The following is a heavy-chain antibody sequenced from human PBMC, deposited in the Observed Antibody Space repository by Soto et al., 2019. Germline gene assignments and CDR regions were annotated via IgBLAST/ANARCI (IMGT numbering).Heavy chain of an antibody. V-gene: IGHV1-8*01. CDR2: VNPNNGDT. J-gene: IGHJ4*01. CDR1: GYTFSNYD. Sequence: ASVKVSCKASGYTFSNYDMNWVRQATGQGPEWIGWVNPNNGDTGYAQKFQGRVTLTTDISTTTAYMELTSRRSEDTAIYYCAQVSRKGSAIDFDYWG. D-gene: IGHD3-10*01. CDR3: AQVSRKGSAIDFDY.